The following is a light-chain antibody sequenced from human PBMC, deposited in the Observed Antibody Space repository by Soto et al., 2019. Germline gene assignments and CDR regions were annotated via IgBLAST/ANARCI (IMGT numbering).Light chain of an antibody. CDR3: QKYGSSPRT. V-gene: IGKV3-20*01. CDR2: GAS. J-gene: IGKJ1*01. CDR1: QSVSSSY. Sequence: VLTQCPGTLSLSQGDSATLSCRDSQSVSSSYLAWYQQKPGQAPRLLIYGASSRATGIPDRFSGSGSGTDFTLTIGSLEPEDFAVYYCQKYGSSPRTFGQGTKVDI.